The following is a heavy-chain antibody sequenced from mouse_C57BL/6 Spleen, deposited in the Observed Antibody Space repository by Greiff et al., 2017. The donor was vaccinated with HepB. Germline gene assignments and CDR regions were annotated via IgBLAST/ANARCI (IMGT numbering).Heavy chain of an antibody. CDR2: INPNNGGT. CDR1: GYTFTDYN. J-gene: IGHJ1*03. D-gene: IGHD1-1*01. V-gene: IGHV1-22*01. CDR3: ARITTVVGYWYFDV. Sequence: EVKLEESGPELVKPGASVKMSCKASGYTFTDYNMHWVKQSHGKSLEWIGYINPNNGGTSYNQKFKGKATLTVNKSSSTAYMELRSLTSEDSAVYYCARITTVVGYWYFDVWGTGTTVTVSS.